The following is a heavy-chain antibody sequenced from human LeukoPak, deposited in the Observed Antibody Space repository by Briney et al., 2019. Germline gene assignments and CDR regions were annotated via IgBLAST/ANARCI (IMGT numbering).Heavy chain of an antibody. Sequence: SETLSLTCTVSGGSISSYYWSCIRQPPGEGLEWIGYIYYSGSTNYNPSLKSRVTISVDTSKNQFSLKLSSVTAADTAVYYCASSLGYCSSTSCRYYYYYYGMDVWGQGTTVTVSS. CDR1: GGSISSYY. J-gene: IGHJ6*02. D-gene: IGHD2-2*01. CDR2: IYYSGST. V-gene: IGHV4-59*12. CDR3: ASSLGYCSSTSCRYYYYYYGMDV.